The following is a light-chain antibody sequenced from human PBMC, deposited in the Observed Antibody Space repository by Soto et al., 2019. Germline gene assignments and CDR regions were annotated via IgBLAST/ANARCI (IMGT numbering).Light chain of an antibody. Sequence: DIQMTQSPSSLSASVGDRVTITCLASHAIRNSLAWYQQNPGEVPKLLMYAASTLHSGVPSRFSGSGSGTDFTLTISSLQPEDVATYYCQKYFSAPWTFGQGTKGEIK. CDR1: HAIRNS. V-gene: IGKV1-27*01. J-gene: IGKJ1*01. CDR2: AAS. CDR3: QKYFSAPWT.